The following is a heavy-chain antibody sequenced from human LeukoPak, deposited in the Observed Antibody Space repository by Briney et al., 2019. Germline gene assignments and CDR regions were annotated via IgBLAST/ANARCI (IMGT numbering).Heavy chain of an antibody. Sequence: GGSLGLSCAASGFTFSNYVMFWVRQAPGKGLEWVSGIRARATDTYYTDSVKGRFTISRDDSKRTLYLQMNSLRVEDTAVYYCARDWQFDYWGQGTLVTVSS. CDR1: GFTFSNYV. CDR2: IRARATDT. J-gene: IGHJ4*02. V-gene: IGHV3-23*01. CDR3: ARDWQFDY.